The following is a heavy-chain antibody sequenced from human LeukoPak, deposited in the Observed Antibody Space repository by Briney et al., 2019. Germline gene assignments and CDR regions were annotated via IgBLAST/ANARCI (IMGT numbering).Heavy chain of an antibody. D-gene: IGHD2-2*01. CDR2: ISAYNGNT. CDR3: ARVDCSSTSCWGETAHN. Sequence: ASVKVSCKASGYTFTSYGISWVRQAPGQGLEWMGWISAYNGNTNYAQKLQGRVTMTTDTSTSTAYMELRSLRSDDTAVYYCARVDCSSTSCWGETAHNWGQGTLVTVSS. CDR1: GYTFTSYG. J-gene: IGHJ4*02. V-gene: IGHV1-18*01.